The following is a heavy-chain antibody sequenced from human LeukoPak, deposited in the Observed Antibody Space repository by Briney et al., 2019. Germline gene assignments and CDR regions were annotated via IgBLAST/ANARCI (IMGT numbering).Heavy chain of an antibody. V-gene: IGHV4-59*01. D-gene: IGHD5-18*01. J-gene: IGHJ4*02. CDR1: GGSISSYY. CDR2: IYYSGST. CDR3: ARGGYSYGFFDY. Sequence: SETLSLTCTVSGGSISSYYWSWIRQPPGEGLGWIGYIYYSGSTNYNPSLKSRVTISVDTSKNQFSLKLSSVTAADTAVYYCARGGYSYGFFDYWGQGTLVTVSS.